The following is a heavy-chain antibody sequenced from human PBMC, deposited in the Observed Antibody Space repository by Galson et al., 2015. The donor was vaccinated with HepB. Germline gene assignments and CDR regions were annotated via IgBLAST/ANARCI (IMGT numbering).Heavy chain of an antibody. Sequence: SVKVSCKASGGTFSSYAISWVRQAPGQGLEWMGGIIPIFGTANYAQKFQGRVTITADESTSTAYMELSSLRPEDTAVYYCARDRGYIVVVPAATYYYYYGMDVWGQGTTVTVSS. CDR3: ARDRGYIVVVPAATYYYYYGMDV. CDR1: GGTFSSYA. CDR2: IIPIFGTA. J-gene: IGHJ6*02. V-gene: IGHV1-69*13. D-gene: IGHD2-2*01.